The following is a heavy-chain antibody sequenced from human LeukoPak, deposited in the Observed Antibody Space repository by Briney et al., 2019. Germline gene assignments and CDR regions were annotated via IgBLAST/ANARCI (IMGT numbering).Heavy chain of an antibody. D-gene: IGHD3-22*01. J-gene: IGHJ4*02. Sequence: GGSLRLSCAASGFTFSSYGMHWVRQGPGKGLEWVAFIRYDGSNKYYADSVKGRFTISRDNSKNTLYLQMNSLRAEDTAVYYCAKDQGRNYYDSSGLLDWGQGTLVTVSS. V-gene: IGHV3-30*02. CDR3: AKDQGRNYYDSSGLLD. CDR2: IRYDGSNK. CDR1: GFTFSSYG.